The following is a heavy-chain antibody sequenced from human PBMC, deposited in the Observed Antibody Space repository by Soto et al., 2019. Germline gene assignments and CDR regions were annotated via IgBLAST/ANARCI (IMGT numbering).Heavy chain of an antibody. CDR2: IYPGDSDT. D-gene: IGHD5-12*01. CDR1: GYSFITHW. Sequence: GESLKISCQGSGYSFITHWLAWVRQMPGKGLEWMGIIYPGDSDTRYSPSFQGQVTISADKSISTAYLQWSSLKASDTAMYYCASPQPARLSGFQHWGQGTLVTVSS. V-gene: IGHV5-51*01. J-gene: IGHJ1*01. CDR3: ASPQPARLSGFQH.